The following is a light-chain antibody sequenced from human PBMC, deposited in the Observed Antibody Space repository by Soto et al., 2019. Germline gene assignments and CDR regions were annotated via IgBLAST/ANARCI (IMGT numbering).Light chain of an antibody. V-gene: IGLV1-36*01. CDR3: AAWDDSLNGPV. Sequence: QAVVTQPPSVSEAPRQRVTISCSGSSSNIGNNAVNWYQQLPGKAPKLLIYYDDLLPSGVSDRFSGSKSGTSASLAISGLQPEDEADYYCAAWDDSLNGPVFGGGTKLTVL. CDR1: SSNIGNNA. CDR2: YDD. J-gene: IGLJ2*01.